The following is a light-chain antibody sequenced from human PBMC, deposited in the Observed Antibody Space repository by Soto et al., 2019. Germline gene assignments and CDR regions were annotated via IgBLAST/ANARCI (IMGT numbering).Light chain of an antibody. CDR3: LLYGTSPH. V-gene: IGKV3-20*01. Sequence: EIVLAQSPGTLSLSPGERATLSCRASQSVSSNYFAWYQQKPGQAPRLLIYGISIRATGIPDRFSGSASGTDFTLTINRLEPEDFAVYYCLLYGTSPHFGQGTRLEIK. CDR1: QSVSSNY. CDR2: GIS. J-gene: IGKJ5*01.